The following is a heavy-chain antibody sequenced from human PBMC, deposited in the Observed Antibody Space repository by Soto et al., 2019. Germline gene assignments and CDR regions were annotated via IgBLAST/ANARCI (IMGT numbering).Heavy chain of an antibody. V-gene: IGHV1-69*13. J-gene: IGHJ5*02. CDR1: GGTFSSYA. Sequence: SVKVSCKASGGTFSSYAISWVRQAPGQGLEWMGGIIPIFGTANYAQKFQGRVTITADESTSTAYMELSRLRSEDTAVYYCARDQNPQTPRFDPSGQGTLVTVSS. CDR2: IIPIFGTA. CDR3: ARDQNPQTPRFDP.